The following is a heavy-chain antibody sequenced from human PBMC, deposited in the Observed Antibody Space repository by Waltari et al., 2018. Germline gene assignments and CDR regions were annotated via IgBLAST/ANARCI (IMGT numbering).Heavy chain of an antibody. CDR2: IYHSGST. Sequence: QVQLQQWGAGLLKPSETLSLTCAVSGYSISSGYYWGWIRQPPGKGLEWIGSIYHSGSTYYNPSLKSRVTISVDTSKNQFSLKLSSVTAADTAVYYCARENDGDGNYWGQGTLVTVSS. J-gene: IGHJ4*02. CDR3: ARENDGDGNY. CDR1: GYSISSGYY. V-gene: IGHV4-38-2*02. D-gene: IGHD4-17*01.